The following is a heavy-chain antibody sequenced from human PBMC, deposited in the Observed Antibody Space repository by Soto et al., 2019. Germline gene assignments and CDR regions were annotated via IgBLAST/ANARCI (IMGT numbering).Heavy chain of an antibody. CDR1: GYTFTSYG. D-gene: IGHD6-19*01. CDR3: ARADREQWLVRWEDY. Sequence: GASVKVSCKASGYTFTSYGISWVRQAPGQGLEWMGWISAYNGNTNYAQKLQGRVTMTTDTSTSTAYMELRSLRSDDTAVYYCARADREQWLVRWEDYWGQGTLVTVSS. CDR2: ISAYNGNT. V-gene: IGHV1-18*01. J-gene: IGHJ4*02.